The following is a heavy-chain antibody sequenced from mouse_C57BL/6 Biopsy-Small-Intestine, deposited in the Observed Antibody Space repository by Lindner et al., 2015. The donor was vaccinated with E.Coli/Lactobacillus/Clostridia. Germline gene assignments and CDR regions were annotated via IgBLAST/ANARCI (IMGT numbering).Heavy chain of an antibody. D-gene: IGHD1-1*02. V-gene: IGHV1-22*01. CDR3: ARNMENGGNLDY. J-gene: IGHJ4*01. CDR1: GYIFTGYF. CDR2: INPNNGGT. Sequence: SVKVSCKASGYIFTGYFIHWVRQAPGQGLEWMGWINPNNGGTSYAQKFRGRVTMTRDTSISTAYMELSGLRSSDTAVYYCARNMENGGNLDYWGQGTLVTVSS.